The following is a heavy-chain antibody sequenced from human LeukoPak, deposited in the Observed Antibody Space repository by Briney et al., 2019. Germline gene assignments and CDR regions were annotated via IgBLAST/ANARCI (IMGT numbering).Heavy chain of an antibody. CDR1: GFTFSSYA. CDR2: ISGSGGST. V-gene: IGHV3-23*01. CDR3: ARPSPVYDILTGYSLSVPFSY. D-gene: IGHD3-9*01. J-gene: IGHJ4*02. Sequence: GGSLRLSCAASGFTFSSYAMSWVRQAPGKGLEWVSAISGSGGSTYYADSVKGRFTISGDNSKNTLYLQMNSLRAEDTAVYYCARPSPVYDILTGYSLSVPFSYWGQGTLVTVSS.